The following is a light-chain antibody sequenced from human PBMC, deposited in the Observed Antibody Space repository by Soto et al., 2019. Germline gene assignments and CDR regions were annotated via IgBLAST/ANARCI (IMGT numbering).Light chain of an antibody. CDR3: SSYTSRNTWV. J-gene: IGLJ3*02. V-gene: IGLV2-14*01. CDR1: SSDVGGYKY. CDR2: EVS. Sequence: QSALTQPASVSGSPGQSITISCTGTSSDVGGYKYVSWYQQHPGKAPKLMIYEVSNRPSGTSNRFSGSKSGNTASLTISGPPADDEADYYCSSYTSRNTWVFGGGTKLTVL.